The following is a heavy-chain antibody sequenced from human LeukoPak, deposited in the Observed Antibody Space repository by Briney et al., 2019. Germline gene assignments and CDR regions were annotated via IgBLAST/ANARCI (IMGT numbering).Heavy chain of an antibody. V-gene: IGHV4-34*01. D-gene: IGHD5-18*01. CDR2: INHSGST. Sequence: SETLSLTCAVYGGSFSGYYWSWIRQPPGKGLEWIGEINHSGSTNYNPSLKSRVTISVDTSKNQFSLKLSSVAAADTAVYYCARAQLWFKTLGYWGQGTLVTVSS. CDR3: ARAQLWFKTLGY. CDR1: GGSFSGYY. J-gene: IGHJ4*02.